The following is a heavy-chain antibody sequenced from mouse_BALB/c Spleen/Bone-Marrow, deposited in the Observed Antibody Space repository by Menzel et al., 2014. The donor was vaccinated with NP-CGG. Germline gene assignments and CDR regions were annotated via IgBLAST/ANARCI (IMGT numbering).Heavy chain of an antibody. CDR1: GYSFTSYY. D-gene: IGHD1-1*01. CDR2: IFPGSGNT. V-gene: IGHV1-66*01. J-gene: IGHJ2*01. Sequence: VKVVESGPELVKPGASVKISCKASGYSFTSYYIHWVKQRPGQGLEWIGWIFPGSGNTKYNEKFKGKATLTADTSSSTAYMQLSSLTSEDSAVYFCVSTFDYWGRGTTLTVSS. CDR3: VSTFDY.